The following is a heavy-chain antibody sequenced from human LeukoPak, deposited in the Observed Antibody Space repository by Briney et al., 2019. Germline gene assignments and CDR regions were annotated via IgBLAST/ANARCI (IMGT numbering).Heavy chain of an antibody. J-gene: IGHJ6*02. Sequence: ASVKVSCKASGYTFTSYDINWVRQATGQGLEWMGWMNPNSGNTGYAQKFQGRVTMTRNTSISTAYTELSSLRSEDTAVYYCARTHYYYYGMDVWGQGTTVTVSS. CDR2: MNPNSGNT. V-gene: IGHV1-8*01. CDR3: ARTHYYYYGMDV. CDR1: GYTFTSYD.